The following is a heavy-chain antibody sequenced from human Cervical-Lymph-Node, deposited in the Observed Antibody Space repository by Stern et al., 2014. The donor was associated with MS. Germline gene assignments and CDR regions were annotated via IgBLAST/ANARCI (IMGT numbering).Heavy chain of an antibody. CDR1: SGSVTSGHW. CDR2: IYHTGRT. Sequence: VQLVESGPGLVKPSGTLSLTCAVSSGSVTSGHWWILVRQSPWKGLEWIGEIYHTGRTNYNPSLKSRCPISVDKSKNQFSLKLNSVTEADTAVYYCARDPDNRGCFDPGGQGTLVIVSS. J-gene: IGHJ5*02. CDR3: ARDPDNRGCFDP. D-gene: IGHD1-14*01. V-gene: IGHV4-4*02.